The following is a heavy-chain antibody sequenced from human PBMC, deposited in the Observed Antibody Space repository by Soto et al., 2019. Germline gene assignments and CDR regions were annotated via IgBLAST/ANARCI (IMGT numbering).Heavy chain of an antibody. CDR3: ARDRSSGGLDY. V-gene: IGHV3-11*01. J-gene: IGHJ4*02. Sequence: QVQLVESGGGLVKPGGSLRLSCAASGVTFSDYHMSWIRQAPGRGLDWLSYISISGSNIYYADSVKGRFTISRDNAKNSLYLQSNSLRAEDTAVYYWARDRSSGGLDYWGQGTLVTVSS. D-gene: IGHD6-25*01. CDR1: GVTFSDYH. CDR2: ISISGSNI.